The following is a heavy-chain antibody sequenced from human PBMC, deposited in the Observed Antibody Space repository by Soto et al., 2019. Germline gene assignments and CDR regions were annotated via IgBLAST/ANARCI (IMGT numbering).Heavy chain of an antibody. CDR1: GYSFAGYW. CDR3: ARHLVGSTRGNFDY. Sequence: GESLKISCKGSGYSFAGYWITWVRQKPGKGLEWMGRIDPSDSQTYYSPSFRGHVTISVTKSITTVFLQWSSLRASDTAMYYCARHLVGSTRGNFDYWGQGTLVTVSS. J-gene: IGHJ4*01. CDR2: IDPSDSQT. D-gene: IGHD2-2*01. V-gene: IGHV5-10-1*01.